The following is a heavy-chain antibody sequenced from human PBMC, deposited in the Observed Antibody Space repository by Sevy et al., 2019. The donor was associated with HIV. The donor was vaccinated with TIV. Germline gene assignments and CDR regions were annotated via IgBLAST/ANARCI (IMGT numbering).Heavy chain of an antibody. CDR1: GFTFSSYG. J-gene: IGHJ6*02. CDR3: ARANGDHRYYYYGMDV. CDR2: IWYDGSNK. Sequence: GGSMRLSCAASGFTFSSYGMHWVRQAPGKGLEWVAVIWYDGSNKYYADSVKGRFTISRENSKNTLYRQMNSLRAEDTAVYYCARANGDHRYYYYGMDVWGQGTTVTVSS. D-gene: IGHD4-17*01. V-gene: IGHV3-33*01.